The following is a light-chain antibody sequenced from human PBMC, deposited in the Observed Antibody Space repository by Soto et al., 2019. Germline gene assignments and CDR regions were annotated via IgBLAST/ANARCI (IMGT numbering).Light chain of an antibody. V-gene: IGLV1-40*01. CDR1: SSNIGAGYD. CDR2: GNS. CDR3: QSYDSRGYV. J-gene: IGLJ1*01. Sequence: QSALTQPPSVSGAPGQRVTISCTGSSSNIGAGYDVHWYQQLPGTAPKLLIYGNSNRPSGVPDRFSGSKSGTSASLAITGLQAEDEADYYCQSYDSRGYVFGTGTKLTV.